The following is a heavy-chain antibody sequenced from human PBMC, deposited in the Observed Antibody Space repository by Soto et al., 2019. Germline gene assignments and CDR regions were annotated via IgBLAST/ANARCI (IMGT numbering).Heavy chain of an antibody. Sequence: GASVKVSCKASGGTFSSYAISWVRQAPGQGLEWMGGIIPIFGTANYAQKFQGRVTITADESTSTAYMELSSLRSEDTAVYYCARDARRGYSYGPLDYWGQGTLVTVSS. CDR2: IIPIFGTA. D-gene: IGHD5-18*01. CDR1: GGTFSSYA. V-gene: IGHV1-69*13. CDR3: ARDARRGYSYGPLDY. J-gene: IGHJ4*02.